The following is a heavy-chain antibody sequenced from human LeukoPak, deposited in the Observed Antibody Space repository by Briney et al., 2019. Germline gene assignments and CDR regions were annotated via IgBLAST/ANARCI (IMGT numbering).Heavy chain of an antibody. J-gene: IGHJ4*02. V-gene: IGHV3-23*01. Sequence: GGSLRLSCEASGFTFTNAWMNWVRQAPGKGLEWVSAISRSGGTTYYADSVKGRFIISRDNSKNTLYLQMNSLRAEDTAVYYCAKSLRFEDYTNLPFDYWGQGTVVTVSS. CDR1: GFTFTNAW. D-gene: IGHD3-10*01. CDR3: AKSLRFEDYTNLPFDY. CDR2: ISRSGGTT.